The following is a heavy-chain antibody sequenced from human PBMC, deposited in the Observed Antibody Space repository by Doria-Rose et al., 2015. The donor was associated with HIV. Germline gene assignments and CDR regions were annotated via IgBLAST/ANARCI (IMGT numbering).Heavy chain of an antibody. Sequence: QVQLQESGPGLVKPSETLSLTCSVSGGSISHYYWSWIRQRPGTGLEYLGDIFYTGSTNYSLSLKSRVSISIDTSKNKFSLRLSSVTAADTAVYYCARVLSGTYDYWGQGTLVTVSS. CDR1: GGSISHYY. V-gene: IGHV4-59*01. CDR3: ARVLSGTYDY. CDR2: IFYTGST. D-gene: IGHD1-26*01. J-gene: IGHJ4*02.